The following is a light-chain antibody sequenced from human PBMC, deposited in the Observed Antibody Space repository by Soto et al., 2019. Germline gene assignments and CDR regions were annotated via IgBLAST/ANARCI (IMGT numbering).Light chain of an antibody. Sequence: IVVTQSPVTLSVSPGERATLSCRASQSVSSNLAWYQQKPGQAPRLLIYDASNRATGIPARFSGSGSGTDFTLTISSLEPEDCGVYDCQQRSNWRPWTFGQGTKVDIK. V-gene: IGKV3-11*01. CDR3: QQRSNWRPWT. J-gene: IGKJ1*01. CDR1: QSVSSN. CDR2: DAS.